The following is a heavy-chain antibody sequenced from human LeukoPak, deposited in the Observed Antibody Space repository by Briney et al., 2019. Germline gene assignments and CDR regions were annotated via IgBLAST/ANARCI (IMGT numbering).Heavy chain of an antibody. D-gene: IGHD6-13*01. CDR2: INHSGST. V-gene: IGHV4-34*01. Sequence: SETLSLTCAVYGGSFSGYYWSWIRQPPGKGLEWIGEINHSGSTNYNPSLKSRVTISVDTSKNQFSLKLSSVTAADTAVYYCARLEAAAGAFDIWGQGTMVTVSS. CDR3: ARLEAAAGAFDI. CDR1: GGSFSGYY. J-gene: IGHJ3*02.